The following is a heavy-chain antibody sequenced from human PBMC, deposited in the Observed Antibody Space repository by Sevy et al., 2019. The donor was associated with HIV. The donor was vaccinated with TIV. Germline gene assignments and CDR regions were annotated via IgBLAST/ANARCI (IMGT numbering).Heavy chain of an antibody. CDR1: GYSFTSYW. Sequence: GESLKISCKGSGYSFTSYWIGWVRQMPGKGLEWMGIIYPGDSDTRYSPSFQDQVTISADKSISTAYLQWSSLKASDTAMYYCARGGRAARPDDAFDIWGQGTMVTVSS. J-gene: IGHJ3*02. CDR2: IYPGDSDT. D-gene: IGHD6-6*01. CDR3: ARGGRAARPDDAFDI. V-gene: IGHV5-51*01.